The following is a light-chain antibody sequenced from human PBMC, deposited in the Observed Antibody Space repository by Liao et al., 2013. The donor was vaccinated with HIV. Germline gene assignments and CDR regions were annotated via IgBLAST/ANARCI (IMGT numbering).Light chain of an antibody. CDR3: QVWDSASDHPV. CDR1: NIGSKS. Sequence: SYELTQPPSVSLAPGKTARITCGGDNIGSKSVHWHQHKPGQAPVLVIYYDSDRPSDIPERFSGSNSGNTATLTISRVEAGDEADYFCQVWDSASDHPVFGTGTKVTVL. CDR2: YDS. J-gene: IGLJ1*01. V-gene: IGLV3-21*01.